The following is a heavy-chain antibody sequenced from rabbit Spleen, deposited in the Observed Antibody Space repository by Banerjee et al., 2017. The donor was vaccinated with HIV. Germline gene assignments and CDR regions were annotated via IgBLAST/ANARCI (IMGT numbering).Heavy chain of an antibody. CDR2: IGASSGST. D-gene: IGHD1-1*01. CDR3: ARTSSTYFSGAYMTGYFNL. J-gene: IGHJ4*01. CDR1: GFSFSSSDY. V-gene: IGHV1S40*01. Sequence: QSLEESGGDLVKPGASLTLTCTASGFSFSSSDYMCWVRQAPGKGLEWIACIGASSGSTYYASWAKGRFTISKSSSTTVTLQLNSLTAADTATYFCARTSSTYFSGAYMTGYFNLWGQGTLVTVS.